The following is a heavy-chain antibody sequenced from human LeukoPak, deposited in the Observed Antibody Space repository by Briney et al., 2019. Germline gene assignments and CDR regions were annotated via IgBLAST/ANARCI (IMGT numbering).Heavy chain of an antibody. CDR2: IYYSGST. CDR3: ARFFQSYWFDP. CDR1: GGSISSHY. Sequence: SEALSLTCTVSGGSISSHYWSWIRQPPGKGLEWIGYIYYSGSTNYNPSLKSRVTISVDTSKNQFSLKLSSVTAADTAVYYCARFFQSYWFDPWGQGTLVTVSS. V-gene: IGHV4-59*11. J-gene: IGHJ5*02. D-gene: IGHD3-3*01.